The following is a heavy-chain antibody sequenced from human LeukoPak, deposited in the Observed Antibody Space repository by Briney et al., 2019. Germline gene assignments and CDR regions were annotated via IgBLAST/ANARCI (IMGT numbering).Heavy chain of an antibody. J-gene: IGHJ4*02. Sequence: GGSLRLSCAASGFTFSSYSMNWVRQAPGKGPEWVSYISSSSSTIYYADSVKGRFTISRDNAKNSLYLQMNSLRAEDTAVYYCARVMSRWYFDYWGQGTLVTVSS. CDR3: ARVMSRWYFDY. CDR1: GFTFSSYS. CDR2: ISSSSSTI. V-gene: IGHV3-48*01. D-gene: IGHD4-23*01.